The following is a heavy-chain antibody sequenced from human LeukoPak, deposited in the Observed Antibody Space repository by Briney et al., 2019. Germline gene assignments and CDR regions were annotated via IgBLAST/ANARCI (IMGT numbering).Heavy chain of an antibody. D-gene: IGHD6-19*01. V-gene: IGHV1-46*01. J-gene: IGHJ4*02. Sequence: ASVKVSCKASGYSFTSYYIHWVRQAPGQGLEWMGIINPSDGSTSYAQKFQGRVPMTRDTSPTTVYMELSSLRFEDTAVYYCARAAVAGTEEGVSLDYWGQGTLVTVSS. CDR2: INPSDGST. CDR3: ARAAVAGTEEGVSLDY. CDR1: GYSFTSYY.